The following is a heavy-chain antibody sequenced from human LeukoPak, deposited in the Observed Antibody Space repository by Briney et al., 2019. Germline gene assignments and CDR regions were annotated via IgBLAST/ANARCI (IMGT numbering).Heavy chain of an antibody. D-gene: IGHD6-19*01. CDR1: GFTFSSYS. J-gene: IGHJ4*02. CDR3: AKDFSSSGWYEYYFDY. Sequence: PGGSLRLSCVASGFTFSSYSMNWVRQAPGKGLEWVSAISGSGGSTYYADSVKGRFTIPRDNSKNTLYLQMNSLRAEDTAVYYCAKDFSSSGWYEYYFDYWGQGTLVTVSS. CDR2: ISGSGGST. V-gene: IGHV3-23*01.